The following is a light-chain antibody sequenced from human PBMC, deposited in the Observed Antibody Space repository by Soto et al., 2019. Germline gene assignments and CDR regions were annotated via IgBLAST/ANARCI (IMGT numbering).Light chain of an antibody. CDR2: DAF. V-gene: IGKV3-11*01. Sequence: EIVLTQSPATLSLSPGERATLSCRASQSVGSYFAWYQQKPGQAPRLLIYDAFSRATGIPARFSGSGSGTDLTLTISSLEPEDVAVYFCQQRCSWPLTFGGGTMVEIK. CDR3: QQRCSWPLT. J-gene: IGKJ4*01. CDR1: QSVGSY.